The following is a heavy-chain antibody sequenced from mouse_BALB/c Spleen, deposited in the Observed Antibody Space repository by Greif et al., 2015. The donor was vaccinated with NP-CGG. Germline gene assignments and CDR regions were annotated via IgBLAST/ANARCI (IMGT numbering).Heavy chain of an antibody. Sequence: EVQVVESGGGLVQPGGSRKLSCAASGFTFSSFGMHWVRQAPEKGLEWVAYISSGSSTIYYADTVKGRFTISRDNPKNTLFLQMTSLRSEDTAMYYCARGDYDWFAHWGQGTLVTVSA. CDR2: ISSGSSTI. J-gene: IGHJ3*01. CDR1: GFTFSSFG. D-gene: IGHD2-4*01. CDR3: ARGDYDWFAH. V-gene: IGHV5-17*02.